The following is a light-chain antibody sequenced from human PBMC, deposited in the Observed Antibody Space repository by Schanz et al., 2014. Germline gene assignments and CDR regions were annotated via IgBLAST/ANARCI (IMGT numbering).Light chain of an antibody. CDR1: QGMNNY. CDR2: AAS. V-gene: IGKV1-27*01. CDR3: QESYSTPWT. Sequence: DIQMTPSPSSLSASLGDRVTITCRASQGMNNYLAWYQQKPGKGPKLLIFAASTLESGVPSRFSGSGSGTDFTLTISSLQPEDSATYHCQESYSTPWTFGQGTKVEI. J-gene: IGKJ1*01.